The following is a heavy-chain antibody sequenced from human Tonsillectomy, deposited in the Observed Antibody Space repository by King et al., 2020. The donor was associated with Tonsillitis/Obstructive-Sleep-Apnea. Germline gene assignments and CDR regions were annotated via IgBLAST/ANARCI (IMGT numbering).Heavy chain of an antibody. D-gene: IGHD6-6*01. V-gene: IGHV3-53*01. CDR1: GFTVSSNY. Sequence: VQLVQSGGGLIQPGGSLRLSCAASGFTVSSNYMRWVRQAPGKGLEWVSVIYSGGSTYYADSVKGRFTISRDNSKNTLYLQMNSLRAEDTAVYYCAREYSSSSHYYMDVWGKGTTVTVSS. CDR3: AREYSSSSHYYMDV. J-gene: IGHJ6*03. CDR2: IYSGGST.